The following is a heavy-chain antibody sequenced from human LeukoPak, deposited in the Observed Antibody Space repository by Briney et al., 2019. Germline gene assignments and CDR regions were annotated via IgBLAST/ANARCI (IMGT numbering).Heavy chain of an antibody. V-gene: IGHV4-39*01. Sequence: SETLSLTCTVSGGSISSSSYYWGWIRQPPGKGLEWNGSIYYSGSTYYNPSLKSRVTISVDTSKNQFSLKLSSVTAADTAVYYCARRYMGDYAFRHFDLWGRGTLVTVSS. J-gene: IGHJ2*01. CDR2: IYYSGST. D-gene: IGHD4-17*01. CDR3: ARRYMGDYAFRHFDL. CDR1: GGSISSSSYY.